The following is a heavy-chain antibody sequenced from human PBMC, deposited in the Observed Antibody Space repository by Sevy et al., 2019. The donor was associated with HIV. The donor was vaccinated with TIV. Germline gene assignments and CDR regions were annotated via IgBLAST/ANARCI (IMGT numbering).Heavy chain of an antibody. CDR1: GFTFDDHA. CDR3: AKGVVAGSNYYYYYGMDV. V-gene: IGHV3-9*01. Sequence: GGSLRLSCAASGFTFDDHAMHWVRQAPGKGLEWVSGISWNSGSIGYADSVKGRFTISRDNAKNSLYLQMNSLSAEDTALYYCAKGVVAGSNYYYYYGMDVWGQGTTVTVSS. J-gene: IGHJ6*02. CDR2: ISWNSGSI. D-gene: IGHD2-21*01.